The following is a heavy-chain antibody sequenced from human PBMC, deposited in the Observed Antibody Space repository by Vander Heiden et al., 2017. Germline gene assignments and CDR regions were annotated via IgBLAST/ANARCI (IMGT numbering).Heavy chain of an antibody. Sequence: EVQLLESGGGLVQPGGSLRLSCAASGFTFSSYAMSWVRQAPGKGLEWVSAISGSGGSTYYADSVKGRFTISRDNSKNTLYLQMNSLRAEDTAVYYCAKCVVVTAFYYYYYGMDVWGQGTTVTVSS. J-gene: IGHJ6*02. V-gene: IGHV3-23*01. D-gene: IGHD2-21*02. CDR3: AKCVVVTAFYYYYYGMDV. CDR2: ISGSGGST. CDR1: GFTFSSYA.